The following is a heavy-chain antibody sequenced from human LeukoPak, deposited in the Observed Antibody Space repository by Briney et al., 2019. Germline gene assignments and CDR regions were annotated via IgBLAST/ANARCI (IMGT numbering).Heavy chain of an antibody. V-gene: IGHV4-34*01. CDR2: INHSGST. Sequence: SETLSLTCAVYGGSFSGYYWSWIRQPPGKGLEWIGEINHSGSTNYNPSLKSRVTISVDTSKNQFSLKPSSVTAADTAVYYCARSYTVTTSLWVYYYYYMDVWGKGTTVTVSS. CDR1: GGSFSGYY. J-gene: IGHJ6*03. D-gene: IGHD4-11*01. CDR3: ARSYTVTTSLWVYYYYYMDV.